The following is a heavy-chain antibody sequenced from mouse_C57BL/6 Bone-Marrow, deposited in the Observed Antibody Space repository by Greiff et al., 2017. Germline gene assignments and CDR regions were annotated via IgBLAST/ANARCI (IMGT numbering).Heavy chain of an antibody. CDR2: ISSGGSYT. Sequence: EVNLVESGGDLVKPGGSLKLSCAASGFTFSSYRMSWVRQTPDKRLEWVATISSGGSYTYYPDSVKGRFTISRDNAKNTLYLQMSSLKSEDTAMYYCARQDSFDYWGQGTTLTVSS. V-gene: IGHV5-6*01. CDR1: GFTFSSYR. CDR3: ARQDSFDY. J-gene: IGHJ2*01.